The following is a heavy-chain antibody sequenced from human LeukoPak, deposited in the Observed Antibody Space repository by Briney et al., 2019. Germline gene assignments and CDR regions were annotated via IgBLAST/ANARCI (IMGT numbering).Heavy chain of an antibody. Sequence: GASVKVSCKASGYTFTGYYMHWVRQAPGQGLEWMGWINPNSGGTNYAQKFQGRVTMTRDTSISTAYMELSSLRSEDTAVYYCARDLDYYDSSGYPSGHPLFDPWGQGTLVTVSS. CDR3: ARDLDYYDSSGYPSGHPLFDP. D-gene: IGHD3-22*01. V-gene: IGHV1-2*02. J-gene: IGHJ5*02. CDR1: GYTFTGYY. CDR2: INPNSGGT.